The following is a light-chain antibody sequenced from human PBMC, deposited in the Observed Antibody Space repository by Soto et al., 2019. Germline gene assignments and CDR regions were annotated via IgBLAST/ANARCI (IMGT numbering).Light chain of an antibody. V-gene: IGKV1-27*01. J-gene: IGKJ1*01. CDR2: AAS. CDR1: QGINNF. Sequence: DIQITQAPSSLSASVGDRVTITCRASQGINNFLAWYQQKPGKVPKLLIYAASTLQSGVPSRFSGSGSGTDFTLTISSLQPEDVATYYCLKYNSAPRAFGQGTKVEIK. CDR3: LKYNSAPRA.